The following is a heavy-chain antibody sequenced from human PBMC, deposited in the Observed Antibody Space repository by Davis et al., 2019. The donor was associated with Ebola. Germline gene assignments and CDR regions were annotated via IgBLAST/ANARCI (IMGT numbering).Heavy chain of an antibody. D-gene: IGHD3-10*01. CDR1: GFTFSSYS. CDR2: ISSSSSYI. Sequence: GESLKISCAASGFTFSSYSMNWVRQAPGKGLEWVSSISSSSSYIYYADSVKGRFTISRDNSKNTLYLQMNSLRAEDTAVYYCARGGAITMVRGVITDDAFDIWGQGTMVTVSS. V-gene: IGHV3-21*01. CDR3: ARGGAITMVRGVITDDAFDI. J-gene: IGHJ3*02.